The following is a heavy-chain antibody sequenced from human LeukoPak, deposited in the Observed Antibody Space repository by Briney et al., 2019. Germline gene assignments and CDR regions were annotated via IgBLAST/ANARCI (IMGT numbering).Heavy chain of an antibody. Sequence: ASVTVSCMASGYTFTSYGISWVRQAPGQGLEWMGWISAYNGNTNYAQKLQGRVTMTTDTSTSTAYMELRSLRSDDTAVYYCARLTYYDILTGPSGYYYYGMDVWGKGTTVTVSS. D-gene: IGHD3-9*01. J-gene: IGHJ6*04. V-gene: IGHV1-18*04. CDR1: GYTFTSYG. CDR2: ISAYNGNT. CDR3: ARLTYYDILTGPSGYYYYGMDV.